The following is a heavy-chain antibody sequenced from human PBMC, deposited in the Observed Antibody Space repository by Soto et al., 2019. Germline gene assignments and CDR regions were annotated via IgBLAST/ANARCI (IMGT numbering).Heavy chain of an antibody. CDR2: ISSSSSYI. V-gene: IGHV3-21*01. J-gene: IGHJ5*02. Sequence: GGSLRLSCAASGFTFSSYSMNWVRQAPGKGLEWVSSISSSSSYIYYADSVKGRFTISRDNAKNSLYLQMNSLRAEDTAVYYCARDHGVDFWSRAWGQGTLVTVSS. CDR3: ARDHGVDFWSRA. CDR1: GFTFSSYS. D-gene: IGHD3-3*01.